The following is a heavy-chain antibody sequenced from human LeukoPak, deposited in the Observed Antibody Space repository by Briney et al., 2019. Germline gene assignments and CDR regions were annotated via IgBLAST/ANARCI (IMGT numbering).Heavy chain of an antibody. J-gene: IGHJ6*03. CDR2: IHTSGGT. CDR3: ARGRSTVVTPNYYYYYYMDV. CDR1: GGSISSSH. Sequence: SETLSLTCTVSGGSISSSHWSWIRQPPGKGLEWIGNIHTSGGTNYSPSLKSRVTISLDTSRNQFSLKLSSVTAADTAVYYCARGRSTVVTPNYYYYYYMDVWGKGTTVTVSS. V-gene: IGHV4-4*09. D-gene: IGHD4-23*01.